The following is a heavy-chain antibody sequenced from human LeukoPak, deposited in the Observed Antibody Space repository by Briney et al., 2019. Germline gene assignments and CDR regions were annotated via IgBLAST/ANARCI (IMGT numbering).Heavy chain of an antibody. Sequence: ASVKVSCKASGYTFTSYYMHWVRQAPGQGLEWMGIINPSGGSTSYAQKFQGRVTMTRDVSTSTVYMELSSLRSEDTAVYYCARDGDILTGPPYWFDPWGQGTLVTVSS. CDR2: INPSGGST. J-gene: IGHJ5*02. D-gene: IGHD3-9*01. CDR3: ARDGDILTGPPYWFDP. CDR1: GYTFTSYY. V-gene: IGHV1-46*01.